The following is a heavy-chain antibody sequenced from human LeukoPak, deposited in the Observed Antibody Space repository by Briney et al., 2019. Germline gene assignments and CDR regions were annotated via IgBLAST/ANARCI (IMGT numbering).Heavy chain of an antibody. CDR3: ARGGLRYCSGGSCHYYFDY. Sequence: ASVKVSCKASGYTFTSYDINWVRQATGQGLEWMGWMNPNSGNTGYAQKFQGRVTMTRNTSISTAYMEPSSLGSEDTAVYYCARGGLRYCSGGSCHYYFDYWGQGTLVTVSS. CDR1: GYTFTSYD. D-gene: IGHD2-15*01. J-gene: IGHJ4*02. CDR2: MNPNSGNT. V-gene: IGHV1-8*01.